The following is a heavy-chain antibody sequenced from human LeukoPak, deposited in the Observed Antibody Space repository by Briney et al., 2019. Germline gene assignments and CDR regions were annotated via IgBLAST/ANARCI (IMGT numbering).Heavy chain of an antibody. CDR2: IIPILGIA. CDR3: AKGDTAMVTTPRVPGYYYYGMDV. J-gene: IGHJ6*02. V-gene: IGHV1-69*04. D-gene: IGHD5-18*01. Sequence: SVKVSCKASGGTFSSYAISWVRQAPGQGLEWMGRIIPILGIANYAQKFQGRVTITADKSTSTAYMELSSLRSEDTAVYYCAKGDTAMVTTPRVPGYYYYGMDVWGQGTTVTVSS. CDR1: GGTFSSYA.